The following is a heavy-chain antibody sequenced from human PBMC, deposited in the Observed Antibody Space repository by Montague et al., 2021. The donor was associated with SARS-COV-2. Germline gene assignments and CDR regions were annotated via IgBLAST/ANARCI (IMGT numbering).Heavy chain of an antibody. CDR1: GFTFSSYA. D-gene: IGHD3-10*01. CDR2: ISYDGSNK. J-gene: IGHJ6*02. V-gene: IGHV3-30*04. Sequence: SLRLSCAASGFTFSSYAMHWVRQAPGKGLEWVAVISYDGSNKYYADSVKGRFTISRDNSKNTLYLQMNSLRAEDTAVYYCARDLSFWVRGVYYYYGMDVWGQGTTVTVSS. CDR3: ARDLSFWVRGVYYYYGMDV.